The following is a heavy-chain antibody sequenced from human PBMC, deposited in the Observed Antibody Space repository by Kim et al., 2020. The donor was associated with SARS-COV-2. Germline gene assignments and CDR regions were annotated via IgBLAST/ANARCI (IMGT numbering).Heavy chain of an antibody. D-gene: IGHD6-13*01. CDR3: ATNTYSSSWYSDYYYGMDV. Sequence: ASVKVSCKASGYTFTGYYMHWVRQAPGQGLEWMGWINPNSGGTNYAQKFQGRVTMTRDTSISTAYMELSRLRSDDTAVYYCATNTYSSSWYSDYYYGMDVWGQGTPVTVSS. J-gene: IGHJ6*02. CDR2: INPNSGGT. CDR1: GYTFTGYY. V-gene: IGHV1-2*02.